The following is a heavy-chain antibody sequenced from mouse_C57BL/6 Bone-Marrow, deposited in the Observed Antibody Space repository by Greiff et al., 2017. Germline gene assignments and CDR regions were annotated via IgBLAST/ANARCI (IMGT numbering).Heavy chain of an antibody. D-gene: IGHD1-1*01. Sequence: QVQLQQSGAELVKPGASVKISCKASGYAFSSYWMNWVKQRPGQGLEWIGQIYPGDGDTNYNGKFKGKATLTADKSSSTAYMQLSSLTSADSAVYFCARRDCYGSSFFDYWGQGTALTVSS. CDR2: IYPGDGDT. CDR1: GYAFSSYW. CDR3: ARRDCYGSSFFDY. V-gene: IGHV1-80*01. J-gene: IGHJ2*01.